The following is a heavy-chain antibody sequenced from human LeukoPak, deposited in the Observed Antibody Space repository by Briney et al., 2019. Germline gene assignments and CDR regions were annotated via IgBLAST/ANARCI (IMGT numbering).Heavy chain of an antibody. CDR1: GYSFGNYW. CDR2: IYPDDSET. D-gene: IGHD3-22*01. J-gene: IGHJ4*02. V-gene: IGHV5-51*01. Sequence: GESLKISCKGSGYSFGNYWIAWVRQMPGKGLEWMGIIYPDDSETGYSPSFQAQVTISADKSISTAYLQWSSLKASDTAMYYCARQYPGGYYDSRGYGDYWGQGTLVSVSS. CDR3: ARQYPGGYYDSRGYGDY.